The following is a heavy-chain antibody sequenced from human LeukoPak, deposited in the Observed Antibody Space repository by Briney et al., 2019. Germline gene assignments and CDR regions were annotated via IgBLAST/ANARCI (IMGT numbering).Heavy chain of an antibody. Sequence: GGSLRLSCAASGFTFGDYAMHWVCQAPGKGLEYVSSISYNGYNAYYAESVKGRFTISRDNFKNMVFLQMGSLRPDDMAVYYCARGRVLRSGWAEYFDSWGQGTLVTVSS. J-gene: IGHJ4*02. CDR3: ARGRVLRSGWAEYFDS. D-gene: IGHD6-19*01. V-gene: IGHV3-64*02. CDR1: GFTFGDYA. CDR2: ISYNGYNA.